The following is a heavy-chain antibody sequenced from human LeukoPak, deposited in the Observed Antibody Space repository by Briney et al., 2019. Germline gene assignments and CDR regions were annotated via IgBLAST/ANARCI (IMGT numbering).Heavy chain of an antibody. V-gene: IGHV3-23*01. CDR2: ISGSGGST. CDR1: GFTFSSYA. J-gene: IGHJ4*02. D-gene: IGHD3-22*01. Sequence: GGSLRLSCAASGFTFSSYAMSWVRQAPGKGLEWVSAISGSGGSTYYADSVKGRFTISRDNAKNSLYLQMNSLRAEDTALYYCAKDINYDSSGYFDYWGQGILVTVSS. CDR3: AKDINYDSSGYFDY.